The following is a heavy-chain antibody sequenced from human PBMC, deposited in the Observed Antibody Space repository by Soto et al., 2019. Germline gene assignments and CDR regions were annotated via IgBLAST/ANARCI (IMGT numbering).Heavy chain of an antibody. V-gene: IGHV3-48*02. D-gene: IGHD1-26*01. CDR2: ISASSSTI. CDR3: ASPKAPGGSYPAGR. CDR1: GFTFSTYS. Sequence: EVQLVESGGGLVQPGGSLRLSCAASGFTFSTYSINWVRQAPGKGLEWVSYISASSSTIYYVDSVKGRFTISRDNAKNSLYLQMNSLRDEDTAVYYCASPKAPGGSYPAGRWGQGTLVTVSS. J-gene: IGHJ4*02.